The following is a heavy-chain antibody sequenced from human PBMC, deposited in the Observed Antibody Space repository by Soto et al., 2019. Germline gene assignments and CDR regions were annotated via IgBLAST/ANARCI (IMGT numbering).Heavy chain of an antibody. CDR3: ARDTGWGLGY. J-gene: IGHJ4*02. Sequence: QVQLQESGPGLVRPSGTLSLTCAVSGDSINSNYCWTWVRQPPGKGLEWIAEIYYSGGTSYNPSLNSRVTISMDKSKNQFSLTLTSVTAADTAMYYCARDTGWGLGYWGQGTLVTVSS. CDR1: GDSINSNYC. D-gene: IGHD6-19*01. V-gene: IGHV4-4*02. CDR2: IYYSGGT.